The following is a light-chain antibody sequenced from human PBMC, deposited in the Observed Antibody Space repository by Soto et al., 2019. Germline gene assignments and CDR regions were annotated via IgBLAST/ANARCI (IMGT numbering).Light chain of an antibody. Sequence: QSVLTQPPSASGTPGQRVTISCSGSSAKIGSNTVNWYQQLPGTAPKLLIYSNNQRPSGVPARFSGSKSGTSASLAISGLQSEEEADYYCAAWDDSLNGVVFGGGTTLTVL. CDR2: SNN. J-gene: IGLJ2*01. V-gene: IGLV1-44*01. CDR1: SAKIGSNT. CDR3: AAWDDSLNGVV.